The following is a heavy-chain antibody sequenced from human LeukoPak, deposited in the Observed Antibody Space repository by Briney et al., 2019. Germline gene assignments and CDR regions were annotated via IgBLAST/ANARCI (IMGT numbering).Heavy chain of an antibody. Sequence: GGSLRLSCAASGFTFSSYWMHWVRQAPGKGLEWVSLIYSGGDKRYAASVKGRFTISRDNSKNTLYLQMDSLRVEDTAVYYCGGYSSLDHWGQGTLVTVSS. D-gene: IGHD3-22*01. J-gene: IGHJ4*02. CDR3: GGYSSLDH. CDR2: IYSGGDK. V-gene: IGHV3-53*01. CDR1: GFTFSSYW.